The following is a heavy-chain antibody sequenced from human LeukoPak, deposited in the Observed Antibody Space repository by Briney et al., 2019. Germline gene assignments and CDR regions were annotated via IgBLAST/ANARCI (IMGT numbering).Heavy chain of an antibody. D-gene: IGHD2-2*01. CDR3: AIPAARDYYYYYMDV. CDR2: IIPIFGTA. CDR1: GGTFSSDA. Sequence: SVKVSCKPAGGTFSSDAVRLVRQAPGQGLEWMGGIIPIFGTANYAQKFQGRVTIIADESTSTAYMELSSLRSEDTAFYYCAIPAARDYYYYYMDVWGKGTTVTVSS. J-gene: IGHJ6*03. V-gene: IGHV1-69*13.